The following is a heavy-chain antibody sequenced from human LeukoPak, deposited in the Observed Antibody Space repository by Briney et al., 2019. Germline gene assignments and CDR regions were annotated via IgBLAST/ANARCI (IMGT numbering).Heavy chain of an antibody. CDR2: INTDGTVT. CDR3: ATKQWLAPPPDS. CDR1: GFTFSRYW. D-gene: IGHD6-19*01. J-gene: IGHJ4*02. V-gene: IGHV3-74*01. Sequence: AGSLRLSCAASGFTFSRYWMLWVRQAPGKGLESVSRINTDGTVTTYADSVKGRFTVSRDNADNTMFLQMNSVRDEDTAVYYCATKQWLAPPPDSWGQGTPVTVSS.